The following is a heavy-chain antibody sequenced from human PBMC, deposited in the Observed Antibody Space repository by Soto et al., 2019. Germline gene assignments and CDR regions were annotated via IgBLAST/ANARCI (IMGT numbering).Heavy chain of an antibody. V-gene: IGHV3-30-3*01. CDR3: AARKIVGATTWIF. J-gene: IGHJ4*02. CDR2: ISYDGSNK. CDR1: GFTFSSYA. Sequence: GGSLRLSCAASGFTFSSYAMHWVRQAPGKGLEKVAVISYDGSNKYYADSVKGRFTISRDNSKNTLYLQMNSLRAEDTAVYYCAARKIVGATTWIFWGQGTLVTVSS. D-gene: IGHD1-26*01.